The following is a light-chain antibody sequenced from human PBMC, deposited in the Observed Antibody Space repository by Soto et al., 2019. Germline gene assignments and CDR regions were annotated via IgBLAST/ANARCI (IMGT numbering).Light chain of an antibody. CDR3: CSFAGTYV. V-gene: IGLV2-11*01. Sequence: QSVLTQPRSVSGSPGQSVTISCTGTTSDGGDYKYISWYQVHPGKAPKFVIYDVDKRPSGVPDRFSGSKSDNTASLTISGLQAEDEAEYYCCSFAGTYVFGTGTKVTVL. J-gene: IGLJ1*01. CDR2: DVD. CDR1: TSDGGDYKY.